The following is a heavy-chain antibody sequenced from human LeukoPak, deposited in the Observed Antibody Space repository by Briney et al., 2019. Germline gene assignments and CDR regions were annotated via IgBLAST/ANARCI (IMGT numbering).Heavy chain of an antibody. J-gene: IGHJ5*01. CDR2: INASGNT. V-gene: IGHV4-4*07. Sequence: SETLSLTCTVSGGSICSYYWNCIRQPAGKGLEWIGHINASGNTKYNPSLHSRATMPLDTTKHPFSPKLSSVTAAAAALYYCARGLYSITWCVIDSWGPGALVTVSS. D-gene: IGHD6-13*01. CDR1: GGSICSYY. CDR3: ARGLYSITWCVIDS.